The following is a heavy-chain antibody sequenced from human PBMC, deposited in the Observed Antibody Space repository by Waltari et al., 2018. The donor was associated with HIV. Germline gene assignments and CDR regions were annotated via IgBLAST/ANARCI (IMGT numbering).Heavy chain of an antibody. CDR1: GYTFTSYG. V-gene: IGHV1-18*01. CDR2: ISAYNGNT. J-gene: IGHJ4*02. CDR3: ARLLRGSSSRYSDY. Sequence: ASVKDSCKATGYTFTSYGISWVRQAPGQGLEWMGWISAYNGNTNYAQKLQGRVTMTTDTSTSTAYMELRSLRSDDTAVYYCARLLRGSSSRYSDYWGQGTLVTVSS. D-gene: IGHD3-10*01.